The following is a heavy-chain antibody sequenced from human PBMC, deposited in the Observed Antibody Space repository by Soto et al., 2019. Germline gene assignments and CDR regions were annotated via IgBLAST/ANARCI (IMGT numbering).Heavy chain of an antibody. V-gene: IGHV3-23*01. CDR2: ISGSGGYT. CDR3: ARDRTITIFGVGNWFDP. D-gene: IGHD3-3*01. J-gene: IGHJ5*02. Sequence: GGSLRLSCAASGFTFSSYAMSWVRQAPGKGLEWVSAISGSGGYTYYADSVKGRFTISRDNSKNTLYLQMNSLRAEDTAVYYCARDRTITIFGVGNWFDPWGQGTLVTVSS. CDR1: GFTFSSYA.